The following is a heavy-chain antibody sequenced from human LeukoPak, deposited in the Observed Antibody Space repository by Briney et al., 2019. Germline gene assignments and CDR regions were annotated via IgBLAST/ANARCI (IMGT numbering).Heavy chain of an antibody. V-gene: IGHV3-66*01. Sequence: GGSLRLSCAASGFTVSSNYMSWVRQAPGKGLEWVSGIYSGGSTYYADSVKGRCTISRDNSKNTLYLQMNSLRAEDTAVYYCARELPLGYYYDSSGYYGAVEDYWGQGTLVTVSS. D-gene: IGHD3-22*01. CDR1: GFTVSSNY. J-gene: IGHJ4*02. CDR2: IYSGGST. CDR3: ARELPLGYYYDSSGYYGAVEDY.